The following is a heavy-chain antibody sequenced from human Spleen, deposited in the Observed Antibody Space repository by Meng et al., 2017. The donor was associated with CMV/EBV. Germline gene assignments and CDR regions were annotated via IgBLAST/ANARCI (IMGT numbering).Heavy chain of an antibody. Sequence: CAASGFPVRTYYMSWVRQAPGKGLEWVSLIHSDSTTYYADSVKGRFTISRDTSKNTLYLQMNSLRVEDTAVYYCARDNTGGDDAFDIWGQGTMVTVSS. CDR1: GFPVRTYY. CDR2: IHSDSTT. V-gene: IGHV3-53*01. CDR3: ARDNTGGDDAFDI. J-gene: IGHJ3*02. D-gene: IGHD2-8*02.